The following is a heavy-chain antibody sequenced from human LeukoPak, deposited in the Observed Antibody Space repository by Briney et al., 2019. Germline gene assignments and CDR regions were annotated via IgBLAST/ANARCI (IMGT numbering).Heavy chain of an antibody. Sequence: GASVKVSCKASGYTFTSYDINWVRQATGQGLEWMGWMNPNSGNTGYAQKFQGRVTMTRNTSISTAYMELSSLRSEDTAVYYCARVPQFCSSTSCYRYDNYYYYYMDVWGKGTTVTISS. V-gene: IGHV1-8*01. J-gene: IGHJ6*03. CDR2: MNPNSGNT. D-gene: IGHD2-2*01. CDR3: ARVPQFCSSTSCYRYDNYYYYYMDV. CDR1: GYTFTSYD.